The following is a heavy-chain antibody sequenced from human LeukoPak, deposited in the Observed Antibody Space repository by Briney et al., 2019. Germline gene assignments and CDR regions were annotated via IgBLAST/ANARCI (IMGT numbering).Heavy chain of an antibody. D-gene: IGHD3-3*01. Sequence: GGCLRLSFSTSGFTFSSSGIDCVRQAPGKGLGWVAFIRYEGSNKNYAASVKDRFPISRRNSKNTRYLQMNSLRAEDTAVYGCAKDRGTTIFGVVITHFDYWGQGTLVTVSS. CDR2: IRYEGSNK. V-gene: IGHV3-30*02. J-gene: IGHJ4*02. CDR1: GFTFSSSG. CDR3: AKDRGTTIFGVVITHFDY.